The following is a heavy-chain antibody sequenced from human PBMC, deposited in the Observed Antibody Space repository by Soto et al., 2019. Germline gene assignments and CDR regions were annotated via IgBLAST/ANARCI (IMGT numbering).Heavy chain of an antibody. CDR3: ARDYNGVQPHYFDY. V-gene: IGHV1-69*13. J-gene: IGHJ4*02. CDR2: IIPIFGTA. D-gene: IGHD2-8*01. Sequence: SVKVSCKASGGTFSSYAISWVRQAPGQGLEWMGGIIPIFGTANYAQKFQGRVTITADESTSTAYMELSSLRSEDTAVYYCARDYNGVQPHYFDYSGQGTLVTVSS. CDR1: GGTFSSYA.